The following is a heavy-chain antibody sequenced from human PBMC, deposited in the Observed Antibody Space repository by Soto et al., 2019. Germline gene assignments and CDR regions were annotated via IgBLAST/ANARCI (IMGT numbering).Heavy chain of an antibody. CDR3: TRAGITIFGVAPYNWFDP. D-gene: IGHD3-3*01. CDR1: GFTFGDYA. J-gene: IGHJ5*02. V-gene: IGHV3-49*03. Sequence: GGSLRLSCTASGFTFGDYAMSWFRQAPGKGLEWVGFIRSKAYGGTTEYAASVKGRFTISRDDSKSIAYLQMNSLKTEDTAVYYCTRAGITIFGVAPYNWFDPWGQGTLVTVSS. CDR2: IRSKAYGGTT.